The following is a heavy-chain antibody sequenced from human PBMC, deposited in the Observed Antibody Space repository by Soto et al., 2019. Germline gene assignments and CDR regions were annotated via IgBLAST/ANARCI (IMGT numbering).Heavy chain of an antibody. V-gene: IGHV4-61*03. J-gene: IGHJ4*02. D-gene: IGHD2-8*01. CDR3: ARRFTGNGCERFDY. CDR2: FYYSGST. Sequence: QVQLQESGPGLVKASETLSLTCTVSGDSVSSGSSYWTWIRQPPGKGLEWIGYFYYSGSTNDNPSLKNRVTISGDTSKNHFSLKLNSVTAADTAVYYCARRFTGNGCERFDYWGQGNLVTVSS. CDR1: GDSVSSGSSY.